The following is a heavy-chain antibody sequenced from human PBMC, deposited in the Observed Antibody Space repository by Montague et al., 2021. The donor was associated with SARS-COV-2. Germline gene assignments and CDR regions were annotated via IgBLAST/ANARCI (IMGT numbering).Heavy chain of an antibody. CDR2: ISTDGSSK. D-gene: IGHD1-26*01. Sequence: SLRLSCAASGFYFSYAMHWVRQAPGKGLEWVALISTDGSSKHYADSVKGRFTISRDNSKSTLYLQVNSLRAEDTAVYYCARESGSFHDGGYFDYWGQGSLVTVSS. J-gene: IGHJ4*02. CDR3: ARESGSFHDGGYFDY. V-gene: IGHV3-30*04. CDR1: GFYFSYA.